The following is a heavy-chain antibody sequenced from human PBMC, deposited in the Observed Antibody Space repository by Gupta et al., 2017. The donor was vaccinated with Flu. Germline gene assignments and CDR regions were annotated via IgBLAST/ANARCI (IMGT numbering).Heavy chain of an antibody. J-gene: IGHJ6*02. D-gene: IGHD5-18*01. CDR1: GGSFSGYY. Sequence: QVQLQQWGAGLLKPSETLSLTCAVYGGSFSGYYWSWIRQPPGKGLEWIGEINHSGSTNYNPSLKSRVTISVDTSKNQFSLKLSSVTAADTAVYYCARVQGGYSYGRYYYYYGMDVWGQGTTVTVSS. CDR3: ARVQGGYSYGRYYYYYGMDV. V-gene: IGHV4-34*01. CDR2: INHSGST.